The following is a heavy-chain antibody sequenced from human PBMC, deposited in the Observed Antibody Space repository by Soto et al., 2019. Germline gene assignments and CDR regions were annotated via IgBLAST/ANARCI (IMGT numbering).Heavy chain of an antibody. CDR3: AKGQSTHSV. CDR1: GFSFSSYA. Sequence: GGSLRLSCAASGFSFSSYAMSWVRQVPGKGLEWVSGISTSGGRTFYADSVKGRFTISRDNFENKLYLQMNSLRGEDMALYYCAKGQSTHSVWGQGTTVTVSS. D-gene: IGHD4-4*01. J-gene: IGHJ6*02. V-gene: IGHV3-23*01. CDR2: ISTSGGRT.